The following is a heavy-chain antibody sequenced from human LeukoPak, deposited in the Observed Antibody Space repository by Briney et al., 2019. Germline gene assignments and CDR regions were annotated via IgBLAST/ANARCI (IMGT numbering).Heavy chain of an antibody. V-gene: IGHV4-34*01. Sequence: SETLSLTCAVYGGSFSGYYWSWIRQPPRKGLEWIGEINHSGSTNYNPSLKSRVNISVDTSKNQFSLKLSSVTAADTAVYYCARTFDSSGYNDYWGQGTLVTVSS. D-gene: IGHD3-22*01. CDR1: GGSFSGYY. J-gene: IGHJ4*02. CDR3: ARTFDSSGYNDY. CDR2: INHSGST.